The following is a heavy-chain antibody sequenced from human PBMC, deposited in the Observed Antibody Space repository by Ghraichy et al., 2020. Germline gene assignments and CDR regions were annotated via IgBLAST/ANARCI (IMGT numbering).Heavy chain of an antibody. J-gene: IGHJ6*02. CDR3: ARDRRYCSSTSCYGTSMDV. V-gene: IGHV3-64*01. CDR2: ISSNGGST. CDR1: GFTFSSYA. D-gene: IGHD2-2*01. Sequence: LSLTCAASGFTFSSYAMHWVRQAPGKGLEYVSAISSNGGSTYYANSVKGRFTISRDNSKNTLYLQMGSLRAEDMAVYYCARDRRYCSSTSCYGTSMDVWGQGTTVTVSS.